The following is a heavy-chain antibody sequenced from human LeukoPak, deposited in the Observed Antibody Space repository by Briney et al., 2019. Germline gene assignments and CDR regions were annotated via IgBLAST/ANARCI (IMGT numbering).Heavy chain of an antibody. CDR1: GGSFSGYY. V-gene: IGHV4-34*01. Sequence: SENLSLTCAVYGGSFSGYYWSWIRQPPGKGLEWIGEINHSGSTNYNPSLKSRVTISVDTSKNQFSLKLSSVTAADTAVYYCARIERRYCSGGSCKRGSFDYWGQGTLVTVSS. J-gene: IGHJ4*02. CDR2: INHSGST. D-gene: IGHD2-15*01. CDR3: ARIERRYCSGGSCKRGSFDY.